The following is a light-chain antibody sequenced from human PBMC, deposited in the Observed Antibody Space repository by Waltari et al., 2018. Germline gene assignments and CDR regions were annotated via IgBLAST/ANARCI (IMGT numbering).Light chain of an antibody. Sequence: EVVLTPSPATFSVSPGETATLSCSASQSIATDLAWYQHKPGQAPRLLIYHASTRATAIPTRFRGSGSGTDFTLTISCLQSEDSAVYYCQQYNRWPPLTFGGGTKVEI. J-gene: IGKJ4*01. CDR1: QSIATD. CDR3: QQYNRWPPLT. CDR2: HAS. V-gene: IGKV3D-15*01.